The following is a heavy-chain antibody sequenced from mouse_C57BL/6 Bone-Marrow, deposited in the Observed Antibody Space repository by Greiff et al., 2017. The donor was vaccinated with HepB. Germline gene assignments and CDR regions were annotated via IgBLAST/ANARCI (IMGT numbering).Heavy chain of an antibody. Sequence: QVQLKESGAELVMPGASVKLSCKASGYTFTSYWMHWVKQRPGQGLEWIGEIDPSDSYTNYNQKFKGKSTLTVDKSSSTAYMQLSSLTSEDSAVYYCARWRGGYYGGQGTSVTVSS. CDR3: ARWRGGYY. CDR1: GYTFTSYW. V-gene: IGHV1-69*01. CDR2: IDPSDSYT. J-gene: IGHJ4*01.